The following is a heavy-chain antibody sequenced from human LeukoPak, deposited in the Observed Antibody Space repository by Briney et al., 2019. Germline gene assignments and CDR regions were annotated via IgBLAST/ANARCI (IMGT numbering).Heavy chain of an antibody. CDR3: VRSRGY. V-gene: IGHV3-7*05. CDR2: IKEDGSEK. CDR1: GFTFSNYW. Sequence: SGGSLRLSCAASGFTFSNYWMNWVRQAPGKGLEWVANIKEDGSEKYYVDSVKGRFTISRDNAKNSLCLQMNSLRAEDTAIYYCVRSRGYWGQGTLVTVSS. J-gene: IGHJ4*02. D-gene: IGHD2-2*01.